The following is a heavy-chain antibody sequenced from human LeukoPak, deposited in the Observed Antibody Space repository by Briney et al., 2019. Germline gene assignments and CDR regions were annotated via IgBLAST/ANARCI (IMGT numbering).Heavy chain of an antibody. CDR1: GFIFSSYG. CDR3: ARDLYYGDYPKWFDP. Sequence: GGPLRLSCAASGFIFSSYGMHWVRQAPGKGLEWVAFIRYDGRNTYYADSVKGRFTISRDNSKNTLYLQMNSLRAEDTAVYYCARDLYYGDYPKWFDPWGQGILVTVSS. D-gene: IGHD4-17*01. CDR2: IRYDGRNT. V-gene: IGHV3-30*02. J-gene: IGHJ5*02.